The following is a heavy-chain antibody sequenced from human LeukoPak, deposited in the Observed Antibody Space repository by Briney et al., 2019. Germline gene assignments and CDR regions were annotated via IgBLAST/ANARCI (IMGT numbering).Heavy chain of an antibody. Sequence: GGSLRLSCAASGFTFSSYGMHWVRQAPGKGLEWVAFIRYDGSNKYYADSVKGRFTISRDNSKNTLYLQMNSLRAEDTAVYYCARAQRGSPSRGWENHGMDVWGQGTTVTVSS. CDR3: ARAQRGSPSRGWENHGMDV. V-gene: IGHV3-30*02. CDR2: IRYDGSNK. J-gene: IGHJ6*02. D-gene: IGHD1-26*01. CDR1: GFTFSSYG.